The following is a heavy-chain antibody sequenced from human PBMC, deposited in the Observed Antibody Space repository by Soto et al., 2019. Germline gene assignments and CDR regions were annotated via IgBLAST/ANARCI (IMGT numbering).Heavy chain of an antibody. Sequence: GGSLRLSCAASGFTFSSYGMHWVRQAPGKGLEWVAVISYDGSNKYYADSVKGRFTISRDNSKNTLYLQMNSLRAEDTAVYYCAKAREWFFGPQPYYMGVWGKGTKVTVSS. CDR3: AKAREWFFGPQPYYMGV. D-gene: IGHD3-3*01. J-gene: IGHJ6*03. CDR2: ISYDGSNK. CDR1: GFTFSSYG. V-gene: IGHV3-30*18.